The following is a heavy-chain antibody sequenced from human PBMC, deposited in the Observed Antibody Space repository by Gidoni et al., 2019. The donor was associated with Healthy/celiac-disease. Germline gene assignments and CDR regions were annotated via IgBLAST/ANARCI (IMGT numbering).Heavy chain of an antibody. CDR3: ARGAVRWLQWEAADY. Sequence: EVQLVESGGGLVKPGGSVKLSWSASGSPFRSHSMNWVRPAPGKGLGWVSSISSSSSYIYYADSGKGRFTISRDNAKNSLYLQMNSLRAEDTAVYYCARGAVRWLQWEAADYWGQGTLVTVSS. J-gene: IGHJ4*02. V-gene: IGHV3-21*01. D-gene: IGHD5-12*01. CDR2: ISSSSSYI. CDR1: GSPFRSHS.